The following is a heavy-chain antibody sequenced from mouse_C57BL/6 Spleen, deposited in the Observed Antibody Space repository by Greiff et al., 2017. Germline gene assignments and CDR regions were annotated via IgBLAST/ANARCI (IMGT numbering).Heavy chain of an antibody. CDR3: ASYYGSAFDY. V-gene: IGHV5-17*01. CDR1: GFTFSDYG. J-gene: IGHJ2*01. D-gene: IGHD1-1*01. Sequence: EVKVEESGGGLVKPGGSLKLSCAASGFTFSDYGMHWVRQAPEKGLEWVAYISSGSSTIYYADTVKGRFTISRDNAKNTLFLQMTSLRSEDTAMYYCASYYGSAFDYWGQGTTLTVSS. CDR2: ISSGSSTI.